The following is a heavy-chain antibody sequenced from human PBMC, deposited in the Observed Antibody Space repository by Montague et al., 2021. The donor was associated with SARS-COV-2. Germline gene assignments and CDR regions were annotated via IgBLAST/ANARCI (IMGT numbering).Heavy chain of an antibody. V-gene: IGHV3-30*04. Sequence: SLRLSCAASGFTFSSYAMHWVRQAPGKGLEWVAVISYDGSNKYYADSVKGRFTISRDNSKNTLYLQMNSLRAEDTAVYYCARDYRYYDFWSGYSKGQNYYYYYYRDVGGKGTRVTVSS. D-gene: IGHD3-3*01. J-gene: IGHJ6*03. CDR3: ARDYRYYDFWSGYSKGQNYYYYYYRDV. CDR1: GFTFSSYA. CDR2: ISYDGSNK.